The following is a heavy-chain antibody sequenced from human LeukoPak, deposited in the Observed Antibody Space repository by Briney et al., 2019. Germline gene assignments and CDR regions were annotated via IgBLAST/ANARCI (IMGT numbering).Heavy chain of an antibody. Sequence: SETLTLTCTVSGCSFSSNYWNWIRQPPGKGLEWISYIYAKGNTDYNPSLKSRVTISIDNSKNQFSYQLITITAADAAVYYYSRHEWAAAGFDYWGQGTLVTVSS. V-gene: IGHV4-4*09. J-gene: IGHJ4*02. D-gene: IGHD6-13*01. CDR3: SRHEWAAAGFDY. CDR1: GCSFSSNY. CDR2: IYAKGNT.